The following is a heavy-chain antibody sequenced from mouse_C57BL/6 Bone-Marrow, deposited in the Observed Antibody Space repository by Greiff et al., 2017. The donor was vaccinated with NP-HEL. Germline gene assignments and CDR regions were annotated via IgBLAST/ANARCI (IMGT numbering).Heavy chain of an antibody. J-gene: IGHJ3*01. CDR3: ARGGNGSSSWFAY. CDR2: IDPSDSYT. Sequence: QVQLQQPGAELVRPGTSVKLSCKASGYTFTSYWMHWVKQRPGQGLEWIGVIDPSDSYTNYNQKFKGKATLTVDTSSSTAYMQLSSLTSEDSAVYYCARGGNGSSSWFAYWGQGTLVTVSA. V-gene: IGHV1-59*01. CDR1: GYTFTSYW. D-gene: IGHD1-1*01.